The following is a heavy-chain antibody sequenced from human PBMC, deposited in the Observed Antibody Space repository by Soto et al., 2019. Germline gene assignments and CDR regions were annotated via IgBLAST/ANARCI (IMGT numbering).Heavy chain of an antibody. CDR3: AKGSTQHSWNDGFDS. D-gene: IGHD1-20*01. Sequence: GGSLRLSCAASGFNFDDYSMHWVRQAPGKGLEWVSLINWDGSNTYYADSVKGRFTISRDNSRNSVYLEMNSLRTEDTALYLCAKGSTQHSWNDGFDSWGKGTLVTVSS. V-gene: IGHV3-43*01. CDR1: GFNFDDYS. J-gene: IGHJ4*02. CDR2: INWDGSNT.